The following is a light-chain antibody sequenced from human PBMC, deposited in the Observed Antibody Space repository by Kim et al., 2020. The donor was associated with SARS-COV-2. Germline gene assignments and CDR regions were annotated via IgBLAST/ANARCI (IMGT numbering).Light chain of an antibody. CDR1: SSDVGGYNY. J-gene: IGLJ3*02. CDR2: EVS. Sequence: QSALTQPPSASGSPGQSVTISCTGTSSDVGGYNYVSWYQQHPGKAPKLMIYEVSKRPSGVPDRFSGSKSGNTASLTVSGLQAEDEADYYCSSYAGSNRGVFGGGTQLIVL. V-gene: IGLV2-8*01. CDR3: SSYAGSNRGV.